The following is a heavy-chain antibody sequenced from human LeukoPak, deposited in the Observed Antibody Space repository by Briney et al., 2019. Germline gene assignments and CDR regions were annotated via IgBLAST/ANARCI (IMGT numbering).Heavy chain of an antibody. J-gene: IGHJ6*02. Sequence: GRSLRLSCAASGVTFSSYSMNWVRQAPGKGLEWVSYISSSTSTIYYADSVKGRFTISKDNSKNTLYLQMNSLRAEDTAVYYCARRYCSGGSCYLANYYYYYGMDVWGQGTTVTVSS. CDR1: GVTFSSYS. CDR3: ARRYCSGGSCYLANYYYYYGMDV. CDR2: ISSSTSTI. D-gene: IGHD2-15*01. V-gene: IGHV3-48*01.